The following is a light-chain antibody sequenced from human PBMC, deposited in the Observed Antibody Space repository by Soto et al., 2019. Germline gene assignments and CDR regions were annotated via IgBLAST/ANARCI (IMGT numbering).Light chain of an antibody. CDR2: DAS. V-gene: IGKV1-5*01. CDR1: QSISTS. CDR3: QHYNSYPLT. J-gene: IGKJ4*01. Sequence: IQLTQSPSSLSASVGDRVTITCRASQSISTSLNWYQQKPGKAPKLLIYDASSLESGVPSRFSGSGSGTEFTLTIACLQPDDFATYYCQHYNSYPLTFGGGTKVDIK.